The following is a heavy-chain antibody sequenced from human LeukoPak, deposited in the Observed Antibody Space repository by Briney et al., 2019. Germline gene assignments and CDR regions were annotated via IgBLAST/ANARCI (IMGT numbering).Heavy chain of an antibody. D-gene: IGHD3-22*01. V-gene: IGHV4-4*07. J-gene: IGHJ4*02. CDR2: IYTSGST. CDR1: GGTLSGYH. CDR3: ARGPDCSDSSGYFKC. Sequence: AGTLSLTRTVSGGTLSGYHWNWLRQPAGKGLEWMGRIYTSGSTKYNPSLRRRGSISVDMYKNRFSLILSSLTAADTAVYYCARGPDCSDSSGYFKCWGQGTLVTVSS.